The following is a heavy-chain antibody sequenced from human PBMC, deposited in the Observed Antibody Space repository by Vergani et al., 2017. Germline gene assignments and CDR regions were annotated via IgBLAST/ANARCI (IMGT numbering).Heavy chain of an antibody. J-gene: IGHJ3*02. V-gene: IGHV3-33*01. CDR2: ICYDGSNK. CDR1: GFTFSSYV. D-gene: IGHD3-3*01. Sequence: QVQLVESGGGVVQPGRSLRLSCAASGFTFSSYVMHWVRQAPGKGLEWVAVICYDGSNKYFADSVGGRFTISRDNSKNTLFLQMNSLRAEDTAVYYCTRALYDFWSGYYSRDAFDIWGQGTMVTVSS. CDR3: TRALYDFWSGYYSRDAFDI.